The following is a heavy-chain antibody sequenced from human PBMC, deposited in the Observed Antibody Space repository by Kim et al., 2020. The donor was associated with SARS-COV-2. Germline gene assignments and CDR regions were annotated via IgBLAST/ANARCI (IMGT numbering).Heavy chain of an antibody. Sequence: GGSLRLSCAASGFTFSSYAMHWVRQAPGKGLEWVAAISYDGSNKYYADSVKGRFTISRDNSKNTLYLQMNSLRAEDTAVYYCAGDWYVSLESSTIAGGDYWGQGTLVTVSS. D-gene: IGHD2-2*01. J-gene: IGHJ4*02. CDR3: AGDWYVSLESSTIAGGDY. CDR1: GFTFSSYA. V-gene: IGHV3-30-3*01. CDR2: ISYDGSNK.